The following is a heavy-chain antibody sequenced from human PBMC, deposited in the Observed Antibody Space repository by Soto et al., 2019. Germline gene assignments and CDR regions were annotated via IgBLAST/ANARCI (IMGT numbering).Heavy chain of an antibody. CDR1: GGCISSGGYS. Sequence: SETVSLTCAVSGGCISSGGYSWSWIRQPPGKGLEWIGYIYHSGSTYYNPSLKSRVTISVDRSKNQFSLKLSSVTAADTAVYYCARRVSSSSFYYYYGMDVWGQGTTVTVSS. D-gene: IGHD6-6*01. CDR3: ARRVSSSSFYYYYGMDV. J-gene: IGHJ6*02. V-gene: IGHV4-30-2*01. CDR2: IYHSGST.